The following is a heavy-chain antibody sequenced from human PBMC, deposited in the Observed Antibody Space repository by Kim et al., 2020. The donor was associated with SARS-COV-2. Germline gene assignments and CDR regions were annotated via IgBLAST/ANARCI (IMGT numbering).Heavy chain of an antibody. J-gene: IGHJ5*02. CDR1: GGTFSSYA. CDR2: IIPILGIA. CDR3: ARDQLGIQLWLYWFDP. D-gene: IGHD5-18*01. V-gene: IGHV1-69*04. Sequence: SVKVSCKASGGTFSSYAISWVRQAPGQGLEWMGRIIPILGIANYAQKFQGRVTITADKSTSTAYMELSSLRSEDTAVYYCARDQLGIQLWLYWFDPWGQGTLVTVSS.